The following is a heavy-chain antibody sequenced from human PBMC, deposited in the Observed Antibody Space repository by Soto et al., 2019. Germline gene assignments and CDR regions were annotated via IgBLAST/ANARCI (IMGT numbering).Heavy chain of an antibody. CDR3: ARGNSSGWSQDAFDI. D-gene: IGHD6-19*01. V-gene: IGHV3-11*01. CDR2: ISSSGSTI. Sequence: PGGSLRLSRAASGFTFSDYYMSWIRQAPGKGLEWVSYISSSGSTIYYADPVKGRFTISRDNAKNSLYLQMNSLRAEDTAVYYCARGNSSGWSQDAFDIWGQGTMVTVSS. CDR1: GFTFSDYY. J-gene: IGHJ3*02.